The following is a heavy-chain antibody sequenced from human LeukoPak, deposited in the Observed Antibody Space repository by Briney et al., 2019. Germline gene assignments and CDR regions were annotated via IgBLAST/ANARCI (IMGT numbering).Heavy chain of an antibody. CDR1: GYTFTGYY. CDR2: INPNSGGT. V-gene: IGHV1-2*02. J-gene: IGHJ4*02. D-gene: IGHD3-10*01. CDR3: ARVLRAKYYYGSGSYYKSPGGY. Sequence: GASVKVSCKASGYTFTGYYMHWVRQAPGQGVEWMGWINPNSGGTNYAQKFQGRVTMTRDTSISTAYMELSRLRTDATAVYYCARVLRAKYYYGSGSYYKSPGGYWGQGTLVTVSS.